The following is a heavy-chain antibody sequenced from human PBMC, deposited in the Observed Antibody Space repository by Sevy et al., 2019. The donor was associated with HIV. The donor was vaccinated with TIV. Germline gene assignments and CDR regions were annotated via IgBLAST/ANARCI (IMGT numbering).Heavy chain of an antibody. V-gene: IGHV6-1*01. CDR3: ARACCSSGTFGVLGAFDF. CDR1: GDSVSSNSAA. Sequence: SQTLSLTCAISGDSVSSNSAAWNWIRQSPSRGLEWLGRTHYRSKWYNDYAVSVKGRIAINPDTSKNQFSLQLNSVTPEDTAVYYCARACCSSGTFGVLGAFDFWGQGTMVTVSS. CDR2: THYRSKWYN. J-gene: IGHJ3*01. D-gene: IGHD2-15*01.